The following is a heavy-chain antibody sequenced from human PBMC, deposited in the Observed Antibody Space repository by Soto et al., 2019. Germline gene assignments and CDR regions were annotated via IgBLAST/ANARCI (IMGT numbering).Heavy chain of an antibody. CDR3: AKDTGSVEMATISDY. D-gene: IGHD5-12*01. CDR2: ISGSGGST. CDR1: GFTFSSYA. Sequence: GGSLRLSCAASGFTFSSYAMSWVRQAPGKGLEWVSAISGSGGSTYYADSVKGRFTISRDNSKNTLYLQMSSLRAEDTAVYYCAKDTGSVEMATISDYWGQGTLVTVSS. V-gene: IGHV3-23*01. J-gene: IGHJ4*02.